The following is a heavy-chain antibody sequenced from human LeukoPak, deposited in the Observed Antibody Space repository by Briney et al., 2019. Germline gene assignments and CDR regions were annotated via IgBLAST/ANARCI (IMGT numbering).Heavy chain of an antibody. CDR3: ARKATGWFDP. CDR1: GFTFSSYA. Sequence: PGGSQRLSCAASGFTFSSYAMHWVRQAPGKGLEYVSAISSNGGSTYYANSVKGRFTISRDNSKNTLYLQMGSLRAEDMAVYYCARKATGWFDPWGQGTLVTVSS. D-gene: IGHD5-12*01. V-gene: IGHV3-64*01. J-gene: IGHJ5*02. CDR2: ISSNGGST.